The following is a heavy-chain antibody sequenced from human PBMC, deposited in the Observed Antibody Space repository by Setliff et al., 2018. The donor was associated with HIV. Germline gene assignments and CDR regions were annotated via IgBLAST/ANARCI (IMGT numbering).Heavy chain of an antibody. Sequence: GSLRLSCAASGFTFSSYEMNWVRQAPGKGLEWVSSISSSSSTIYYADSVRGRFTISRDNAKNSLYLQMNSLRAEDTAVYYCARDVSWRVRTYIGYWGQGALVTVSS. V-gene: IGHV3-48*01. J-gene: IGHJ4*02. CDR2: ISSSSSTI. CDR1: GFTFSSYE. D-gene: IGHD3-3*01. CDR3: ARDVSWRVRTYIGY.